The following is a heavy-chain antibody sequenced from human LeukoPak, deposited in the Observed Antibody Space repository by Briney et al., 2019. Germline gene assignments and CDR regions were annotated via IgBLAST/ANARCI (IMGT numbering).Heavy chain of an antibody. CDR1: GYTFTSYV. Sequence: GASVKVSCKASGYTFTSYVIHWVRQAPGQRLEWMGWINAGNGNTKYSQEFQDRVTITRDTSTSTAYMELRSLRSDDTAVYHCARAIGITIFGVVPTSGYMDVWGKGTTVTVSS. CDR2: INAGNGNT. D-gene: IGHD3-3*01. CDR3: ARAIGITIFGVVPTSGYMDV. V-gene: IGHV1-3*01. J-gene: IGHJ6*03.